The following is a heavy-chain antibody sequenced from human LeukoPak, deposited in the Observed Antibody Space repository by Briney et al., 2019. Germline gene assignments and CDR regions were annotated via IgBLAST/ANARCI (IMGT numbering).Heavy chain of an antibody. D-gene: IGHD6-19*01. CDR1: GDSVSSNTVA. CDR3: TRVSGGGWSDY. J-gene: IGHJ4*02. CDR2: TYYRSKWYN. Sequence: SQTLSLTCVISGDSVSSNTVAWIWIRQSPSRGLEWLGRTYYRSKWYNDYALSMNSRISINVDTSKNQFSLQLKSATPEDTAVYYCTRVSGGGWSDYWGQGTLVTVSS. V-gene: IGHV6-1*01.